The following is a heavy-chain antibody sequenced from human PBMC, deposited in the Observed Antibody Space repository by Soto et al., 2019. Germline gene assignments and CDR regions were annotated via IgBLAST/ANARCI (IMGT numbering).Heavy chain of an antibody. CDR2: ISLYSDGT. CDR1: GYTFSNYG. V-gene: IGHV1-18*01. J-gene: IGHJ5*02. CDR3: ARVVPGAEAWFGP. Sequence: SVKVSCQTSGYTFSNYGITWVRQAPGQPLEWLGWISLYSDGTSYAQKFRGRVSMTTDTSTTTAYMELRSLRSDDTAVYYCARVVPGAEAWFGPWGQGALATVSS.